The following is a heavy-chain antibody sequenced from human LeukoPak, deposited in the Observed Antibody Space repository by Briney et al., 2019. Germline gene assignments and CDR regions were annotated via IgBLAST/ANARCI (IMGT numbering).Heavy chain of an antibody. CDR3: ARDIGAFDY. CDR2: ISSGSSTI. J-gene: IGHJ4*02. V-gene: IGHV3-48*02. Sequence: GGSLRLSFAASGFTFSSYNVNWVRQAPGKGLEWLSYISSGSSTISYADSVKGRFTVSRDNAKNSLYLQMKSLRDEDTAVYYCARDIGAFDYWGQGTLVTVSS. CDR1: GFTFSSYN. D-gene: IGHD2-15*01.